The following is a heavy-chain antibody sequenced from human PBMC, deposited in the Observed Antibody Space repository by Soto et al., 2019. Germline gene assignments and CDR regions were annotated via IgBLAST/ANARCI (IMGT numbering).Heavy chain of an antibody. Sequence: GGSLRLSCAASGFTFSSYGMHWVSQAPGKGLEWVAVISYDGSNKYYADSVKGRFTISRDNSKNTLYLQMNSLRAEDTAVYYCASRARNDYWGQGTLVTVSS. CDR1: GFTFSSYG. CDR3: ASRARNDY. J-gene: IGHJ4*02. D-gene: IGHD3-10*01. V-gene: IGHV3-30*03. CDR2: ISYDGSNK.